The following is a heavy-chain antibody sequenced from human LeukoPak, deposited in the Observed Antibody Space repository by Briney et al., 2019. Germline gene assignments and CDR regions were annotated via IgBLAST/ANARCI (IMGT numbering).Heavy chain of an antibody. Sequence: KPSETLSLTCTVSGGSISSYYWSWIRQPPGKGLEWIGCIYYSGSTYYNPSLKSRVTVSVDTSKNQFSLKLSSVTAADTAVYYCARQNGDYYFDYWGQGTLVTVSS. CDR3: ARQNGDYYFDY. V-gene: IGHV4-59*08. J-gene: IGHJ4*02. CDR1: GGSISSYY. CDR2: IYYSGST. D-gene: IGHD4-17*01.